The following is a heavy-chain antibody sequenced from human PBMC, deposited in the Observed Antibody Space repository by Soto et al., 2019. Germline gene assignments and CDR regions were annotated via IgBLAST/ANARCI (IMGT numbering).Heavy chain of an antibody. J-gene: IGHJ6*02. Sequence: GGSLRLSCAASGFTFSIYSMNWVRQAPGKGLEWISYISSTSSTIYYAESVKGRFTISRDNAKNSLYLQMNSLRAEDTAVYYCATYYGSGSYFPDHYYYGMDVWGQGTTVTVSS. V-gene: IGHV3-48*01. D-gene: IGHD3-10*01. CDR3: ATYYGSGSYFPDHYYYGMDV. CDR2: ISSTSSTI. CDR1: GFTFSIYS.